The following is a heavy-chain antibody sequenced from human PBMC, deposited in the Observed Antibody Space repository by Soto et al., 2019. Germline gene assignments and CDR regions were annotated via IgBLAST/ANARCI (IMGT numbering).Heavy chain of an antibody. V-gene: IGHV1-46*01. J-gene: IGHJ4*02. CDR3: ARDNEDIGTFDY. CDR2: IDPRSGRP. CDR1: GYTFTSYF. Sequence: SVKVSCKASGYTFTSYFIHWLRQAPGQGLEWMGLIDPRSGRPNYPQKFQDRVIMTRDTSTNTAYMELRSLRSDDTAIYYCARDNEDIGTFDYWGQGTMVTVSS.